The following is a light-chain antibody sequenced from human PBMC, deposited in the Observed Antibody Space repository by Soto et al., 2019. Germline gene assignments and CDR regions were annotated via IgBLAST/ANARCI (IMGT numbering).Light chain of an antibody. CDR1: QTVSSY. CDR2: GAS. J-gene: IGKJ4*01. V-gene: IGKV3-20*01. Sequence: EIVLTQSPATLSLSPGERATLSCRASQTVSSYLAWYQQKPGQPPRLLIYGASSRATGIPDRFSGSGSGTDFTLTISSLEPEDFAVYYCQQYASSPQLTFGGGTKVDIK. CDR3: QQYASSPQLT.